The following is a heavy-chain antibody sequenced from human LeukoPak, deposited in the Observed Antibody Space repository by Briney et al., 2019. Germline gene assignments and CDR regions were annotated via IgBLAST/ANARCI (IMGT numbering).Heavy chain of an antibody. D-gene: IGHD3-10*01. CDR2: INPNSGGT. V-gene: IGHV1-2*02. J-gene: IGHJ4*02. CDR1: GYTFTAYY. Sequence: GASVTVSFTASGYTFTAYYMHWVRQAPGQGREWMGWINPNSGGTNSSQKFQDRVTLTRDTSISTAYMELGSLRSDDTAIYYCARAYGSGSSYHPDYWGQGTLVTVSS. CDR3: ARAYGSGSSYHPDY.